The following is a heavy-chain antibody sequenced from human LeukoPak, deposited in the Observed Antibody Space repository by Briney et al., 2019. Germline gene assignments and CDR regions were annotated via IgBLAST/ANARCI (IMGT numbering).Heavy chain of an antibody. Sequence: GASVKVSCKASGYTFTGYYMYWVRQAPGQGLEWMGWINPNSGDTNYAQKFQGRVTMTRDTSISTAYMELSSLRSDDTAVYYCARAYGSGSYYSVGVYWGQGTLVTVSS. CDR3: ARAYGSGSYYSVGVY. CDR1: GYTFTGYY. CDR2: INPNSGDT. D-gene: IGHD3-10*01. J-gene: IGHJ4*02. V-gene: IGHV1-2*02.